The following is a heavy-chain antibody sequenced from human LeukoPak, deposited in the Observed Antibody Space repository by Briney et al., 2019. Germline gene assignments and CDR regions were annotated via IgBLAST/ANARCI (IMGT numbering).Heavy chain of an antibody. V-gene: IGHV3-23*01. J-gene: IGHJ4*02. CDR1: GFTFSSYA. CDR2: ISGSGGST. D-gene: IGHD3-3*01. CDR3: ATVHFGYFTF. Sequence: PGGSLRLSCAASGFTFSSYAMSWVRQAPGKGLEWVSAISGSGGSTYYADSVKGRFTISRDNAKNSLYLQMNSLRADDTAVYYCATVHFGYFTFWGQGTLVPVSS.